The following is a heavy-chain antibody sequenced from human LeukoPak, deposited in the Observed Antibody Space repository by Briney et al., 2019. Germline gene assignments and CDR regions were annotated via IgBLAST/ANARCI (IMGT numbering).Heavy chain of an antibody. CDR1: GFAFSSYS. CDR3: ARRYNWNGGAFDI. V-gene: IGHV3-48*04. D-gene: IGHD1-1*01. CDR2: ISGSSSTI. J-gene: IGHJ3*02. Sequence: GGSLRLSCAASGFAFSSYSMNWVRQAPGKGLEWVSYISGSSSTIYYADSVKGRFTISRDNAKNSLYLQMNSLRAEDTAVYYCARRYNWNGGAFDIWGQGTMVTVSS.